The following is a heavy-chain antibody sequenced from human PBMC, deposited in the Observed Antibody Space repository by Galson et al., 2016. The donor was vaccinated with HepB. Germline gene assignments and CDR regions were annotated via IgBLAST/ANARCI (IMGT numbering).Heavy chain of an antibody. Sequence: ETLSLTCAVSGDSVISNNWWSWVRQPPGKGLEWLGEIHHSGSSNYNPSLKSRLTMSVDKSKNQFSLRLTSVTVADAAVYYCARLSATYYVDNWGQGTLVTVSS. CDR3: ARLSATYYVDN. V-gene: IGHV4-4*02. J-gene: IGHJ4*02. CDR1: GDSVISNNW. CDR2: IHHSGSS.